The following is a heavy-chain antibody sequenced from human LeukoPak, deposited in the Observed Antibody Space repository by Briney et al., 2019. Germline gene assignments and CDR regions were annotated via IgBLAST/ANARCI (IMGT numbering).Heavy chain of an antibody. CDR2: ISYDGSNK. CDR3: ARDYSSGYYYVWNY. CDR1: GFTFSSYA. J-gene: IGHJ4*02. V-gene: IGHV3-30*04. D-gene: IGHD3-22*01. Sequence: GGSLRLSCAASGFTFSSYAMHWVRQAPGKGLEWVAVISYDGSNKYYADSVKGRFTISRDNAKNSLYLQMNSLRAEDTAVYYCARDYSSGYYYVWNYWGQGTLVTVSS.